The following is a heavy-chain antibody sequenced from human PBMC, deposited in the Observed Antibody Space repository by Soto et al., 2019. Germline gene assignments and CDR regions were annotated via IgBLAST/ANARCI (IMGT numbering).Heavy chain of an antibody. Sequence: GGSLRLSCAASGFTFSSYAMSWVRQAPGKGLEWVSAISGSGGSTYYADSVKGRFTISRDNSKNTLYLQMNSLRAEDTAVYYCAKFIGDGYNPRGYYYYGMDVWGQGTTVTVSS. CDR3: AKFIGDGYNPRGYYYYGMDV. CDR1: GFTFSSYA. V-gene: IGHV3-23*01. D-gene: IGHD2-21*01. CDR2: ISGSGGST. J-gene: IGHJ6*02.